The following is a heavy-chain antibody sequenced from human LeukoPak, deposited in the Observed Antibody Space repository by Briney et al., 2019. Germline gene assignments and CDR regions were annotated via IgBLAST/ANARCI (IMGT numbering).Heavy chain of an antibody. D-gene: IGHD3-10*01. J-gene: IGHJ5*02. Sequence: PSQTLSLTCTVSGGSLSSGGYYWSWLRQHPGKGLEWIGYIYYSGSTYYNPSLKSRVTISVDTSKDQFSLKLSSVTAADTAVYYCARGVRKVVRGVIINWFDPWGQGTLVTVSS. CDR3: ARGVRKVVRGVIINWFDP. CDR2: IYYSGST. CDR1: GGSLSSGGYY. V-gene: IGHV4-31*03.